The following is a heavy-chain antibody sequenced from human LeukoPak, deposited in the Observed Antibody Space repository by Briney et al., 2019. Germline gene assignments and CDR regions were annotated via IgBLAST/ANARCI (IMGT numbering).Heavy chain of an antibody. CDR2: ISSSSSYI. D-gene: IGHD3-3*01. CDR3: ARARITIFGVAQYYFDY. J-gene: IGHJ4*02. Sequence: PGGSLRLSCAASGFTFSSYSMNWVRQAPGKGLEWVSSISSSSSYIYYADSVKGRFTISRDNAKNSLYLQMNSLRAEDTAVYYCARARITIFGVAQYYFDYWGQGTLVTVSS. CDR1: GFTFSSYS. V-gene: IGHV3-21*01.